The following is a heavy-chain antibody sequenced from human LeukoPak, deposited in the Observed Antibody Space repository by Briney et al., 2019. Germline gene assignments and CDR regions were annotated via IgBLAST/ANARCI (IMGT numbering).Heavy chain of an antibody. J-gene: IGHJ6*02. Sequence: GGSLRLSCAASDFSFGDYWMTWVRQAPGRGLAWVANIKQDGSKKYYGDSVKGRFTISRDNAKNLLYLQLNNLRGEDTAVYYCARDRYPYGMDVWGQGTTVTVSS. CDR2: IKQDGSKK. CDR3: ARDRYPYGMDV. CDR1: DFSFGDYW. D-gene: IGHD1-1*01. V-gene: IGHV3-7*03.